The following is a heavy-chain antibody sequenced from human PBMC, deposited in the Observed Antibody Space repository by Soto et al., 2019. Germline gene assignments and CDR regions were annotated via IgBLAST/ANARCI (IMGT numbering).Heavy chain of an antibody. CDR3: ARDFIVGAPDYFDN. D-gene: IGHD1-26*01. V-gene: IGHV3-23*01. CDR1: GFTFSSYA. J-gene: IGHJ4*02. Sequence: GGSLRLSCAASGFTFSSYAMSWARQAPGKGLEWVSAISGSGGSTYYADSVKGRFTISRDDSKNTLYLQMNSLRVDDTAVYYCARDFIVGAPDYFDNWGQGTLVTVSS. CDR2: ISGSGGST.